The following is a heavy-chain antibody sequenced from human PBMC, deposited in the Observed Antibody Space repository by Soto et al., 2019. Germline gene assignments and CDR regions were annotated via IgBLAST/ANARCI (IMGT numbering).Heavy chain of an antibody. Sequence: ASVKVSCKASGYTFTGSYLHWVRQAPGQGLEYMGWINPNSGVTNSAQKFQGRVTMTRDTSISTAYMELSSLRSDDTAFYYCARDRGSGWYSPLLIWGQETLVTVSS. J-gene: IGHJ4*02. V-gene: IGHV1-2*02. CDR1: GYTFTGSY. D-gene: IGHD6-19*01. CDR3: ARDRGSGWYSPLLI. CDR2: INPNSGVT.